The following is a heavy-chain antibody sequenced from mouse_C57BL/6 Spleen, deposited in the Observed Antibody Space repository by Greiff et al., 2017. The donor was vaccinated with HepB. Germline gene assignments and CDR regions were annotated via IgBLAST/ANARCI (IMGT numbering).Heavy chain of an antibody. CDR3: ARGGFGSSDWYCDV. Sequence: VQLQQPGAELVKPGASVKLSCTASGFNFTDYYMHWVKQRPEQGLEWIGRIDPEDGETKYAAKFKSKATITADKSANTAYLQLSSLTSEDTAVYYCARGGFGSSDWYCDVWGTGTTVTVSS. J-gene: IGHJ1*03. CDR2: IDPEDGET. CDR1: GFNFTDYY. V-gene: IGHV14-2*01. D-gene: IGHD1-1*01.